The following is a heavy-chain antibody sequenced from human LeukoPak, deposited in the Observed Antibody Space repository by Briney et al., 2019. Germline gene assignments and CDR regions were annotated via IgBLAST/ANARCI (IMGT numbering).Heavy chain of an antibody. Sequence: PGGSLRLSCAASGFTFSSYAMSWVRQAPGKGLEWASAISGSGGSTYYADSVKGRFTISRDNSKNTLYLQMSRLRAEDTAVYYCAKGANIVGATDYFDYWGQGTLVTVSS. CDR3: AKGANIVGATDYFDY. CDR2: ISGSGGST. D-gene: IGHD1-26*01. J-gene: IGHJ4*02. V-gene: IGHV3-23*01. CDR1: GFTFSSYA.